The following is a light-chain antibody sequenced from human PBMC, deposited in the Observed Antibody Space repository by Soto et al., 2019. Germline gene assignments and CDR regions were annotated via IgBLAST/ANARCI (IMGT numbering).Light chain of an antibody. V-gene: IGLV2-8*01. CDR2: EVS. J-gene: IGLJ2*01. CDR3: SSFAGNNNLV. Sequence: QSALTQPPFASGSPGQSVTISCTGTSSDVGGYNYVSWYQQHPGKAPKLMISEVSKRPSGVPDRFSGSKSGNTASLTVSGLQAEDEADYYCSSFAGNNNLVFGGGTKLTV. CDR1: SSDVGGYNY.